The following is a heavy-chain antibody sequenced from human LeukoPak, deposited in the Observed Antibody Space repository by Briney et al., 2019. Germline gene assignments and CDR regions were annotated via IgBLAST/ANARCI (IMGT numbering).Heavy chain of an antibody. CDR3: ARGEVVAHFDY. V-gene: IGHV4-39*07. D-gene: IGHD2-15*01. CDR1: GGSISTSNYY. Sequence: SETLSLTCTVSGGSISTSNYYWGWIRQPPGKGLEWIGNIFYSGSTYYSPSLKSRVTISVDTSKNQFSLKLSSVTAADTAVYYCARGEVVAHFDYWGQGTLVTVSS. J-gene: IGHJ4*02. CDR2: IFYSGST.